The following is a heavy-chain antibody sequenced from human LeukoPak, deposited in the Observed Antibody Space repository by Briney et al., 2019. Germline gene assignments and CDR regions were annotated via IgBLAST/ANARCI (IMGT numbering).Heavy chain of an antibody. CDR3: AKGRSMTTATTYFDY. J-gene: IGHJ4*02. Sequence: GGSLRLSCAASGFTFSSYAMSWVRQAPGKGLEWVSAISGSGGSTYYADSVKGRFTISRDNSKNTLYLQMNSLRAEDTAVYYCAKGRSMTTATTYFDYWGQGTLVTVSS. V-gene: IGHV3-23*01. CDR1: GFTFSSYA. CDR2: ISGSGGST. D-gene: IGHD4-17*01.